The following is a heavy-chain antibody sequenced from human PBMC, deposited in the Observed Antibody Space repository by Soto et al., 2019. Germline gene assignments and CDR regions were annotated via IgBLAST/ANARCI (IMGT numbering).Heavy chain of an antibody. Sequence: PGGSPRLSCAASGFTFSSYAMSWVRQAPGKGLEWVSAISGSGGSTYYADSVKGRFTISRDNSKNTLYLQMNSLRAEDTAVYYCAKIIFQRITMIVVVSSGMDVWGQGTTVTVSS. V-gene: IGHV3-23*01. CDR3: AKIIFQRITMIVVVSSGMDV. J-gene: IGHJ6*02. CDR2: ISGSGGST. D-gene: IGHD3-22*01. CDR1: GFTFSSYA.